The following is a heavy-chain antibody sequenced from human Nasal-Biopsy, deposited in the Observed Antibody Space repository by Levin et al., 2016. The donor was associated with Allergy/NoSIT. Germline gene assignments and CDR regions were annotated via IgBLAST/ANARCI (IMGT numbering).Heavy chain of an antibody. CDR3: ARVPVDGFVVIPGPNDDAFDI. J-gene: IGHJ3*02. Sequence: GGSLRLSCQGSGYRFTRYWLGWVRQKPGKGLEWMGMIFPGDSDTRYRPPFQGQVSMSADRSTSTAFLQWGSLKAADSAIYYCARVPVDGFVVIPGPNDDAFDIWGQGTMVTVSS. D-gene: IGHD2-21*01. CDR2: IFPGDSDT. CDR1: GYRFTRYW. V-gene: IGHV5-51*01.